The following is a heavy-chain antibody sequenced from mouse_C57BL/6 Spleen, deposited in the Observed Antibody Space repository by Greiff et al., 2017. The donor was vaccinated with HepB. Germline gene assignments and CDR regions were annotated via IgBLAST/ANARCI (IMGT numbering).Heavy chain of an antibody. CDR2: IRLKSDNYAT. V-gene: IGHV6-3*01. Sequence: EVMLVESGGGLVQPGGSMKLSCVASGFTFSNYWMNWVRQSPEKGLEWVAQIRLKSDNYATHYAESVKGRFTISRDDSKSSVYLQMNNLRAEDTGIYYCTVYYNGSRGYFDYWGQGTTLTVSS. D-gene: IGHD1-1*01. CDR3: TVYYNGSRGYFDY. CDR1: GFTFSNYW. J-gene: IGHJ2*01.